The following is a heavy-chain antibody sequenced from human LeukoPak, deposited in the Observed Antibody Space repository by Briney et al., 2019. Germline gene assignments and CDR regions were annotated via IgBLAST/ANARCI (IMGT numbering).Heavy chain of an antibody. D-gene: IGHD1-26*01. CDR3: ARGALLGGYNLIDD. CDR2: ILSDGSLE. J-gene: IGHJ4*02. V-gene: IGHV3-30*04. CDR1: GFNFGTYA. Sequence: GSLKLSCAAPGFNFGTYAIDWVRQAPGKGPEWGGVILSDGSLENSANSVRGRFSISRDNSKKTLFLQMNRLRIEDTAVYYCARGALLGGYNLIDDWGQGTLVTVSS.